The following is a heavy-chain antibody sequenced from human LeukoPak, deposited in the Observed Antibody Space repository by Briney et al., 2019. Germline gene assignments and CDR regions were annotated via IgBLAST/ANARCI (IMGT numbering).Heavy chain of an antibody. CDR1: GFTFSSYA. V-gene: IGHV3-30-3*01. CDR2: ISYDGSNK. J-gene: IGHJ4*02. CDR3: ARGEFWGRLDY. D-gene: IGHD7-27*01. Sequence: GRSLRLSCAASGFTFSSYAMPWVRQAPGKGLERVAVISYDGSNKYYADSVKGRFTISRDNSKNTLYLQMNSLRAEDTAVYYCARGEFWGRLDYWGQGTLVTVSS.